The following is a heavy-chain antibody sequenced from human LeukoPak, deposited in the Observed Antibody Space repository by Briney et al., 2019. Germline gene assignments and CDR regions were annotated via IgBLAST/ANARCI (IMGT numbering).Heavy chain of an antibody. V-gene: IGHV4-4*02. CDR3: AGLEAVVGATSVFDY. D-gene: IGHD1-26*01. J-gene: IGHJ4*02. CDR1: GGSISSSNW. Sequence: PSETLSLTCTVSGGSISSSNWWSWVRQPPGKGLEWIGEIYHSGSTNYNPSLKSRVTISVDKSKNQFSLKLSSVTAADTAVYYCAGLEAVVGATSVFDYWGQGTLVTVSS. CDR2: IYHSGST.